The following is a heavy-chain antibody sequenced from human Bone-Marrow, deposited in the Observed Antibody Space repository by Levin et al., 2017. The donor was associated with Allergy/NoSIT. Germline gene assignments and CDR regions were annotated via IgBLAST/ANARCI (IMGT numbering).Heavy chain of an antibody. D-gene: IGHD2-15*01. Sequence: QSGGSLRLSCAVSGFTFRNYAMHWVRQAPGRGLEWVAFISLDGNTQYYADSVKGRFTVSRDNSNNTLHLQMNSLRVEDTAIYYCAKDTYTCSVGSCYFFDYWGQGALVTVSS. CDR1: GFTFRNYA. J-gene: IGHJ4*02. CDR3: AKDTYTCSVGSCYFFDY. CDR2: ISLDGNTQ. V-gene: IGHV3-30*18.